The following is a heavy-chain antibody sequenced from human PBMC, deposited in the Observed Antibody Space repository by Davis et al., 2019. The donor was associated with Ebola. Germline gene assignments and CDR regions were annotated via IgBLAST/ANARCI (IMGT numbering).Heavy chain of an antibody. Sequence: ASVKVSCKASGYTFTSYYMHWVRQAPGQGLEWMGIINPSDGSTSYAQKFQGRVTMTRDTSTSTAYMELSSLRSEDTAVYYCARVGYSSSWADYYYGMDVWGQGTTVTVSS. CDR1: GYTFTSYY. V-gene: IGHV1-46*01. CDR2: INPSDGST. J-gene: IGHJ6*02. D-gene: IGHD6-13*01. CDR3: ARVGYSSSWADYYYGMDV.